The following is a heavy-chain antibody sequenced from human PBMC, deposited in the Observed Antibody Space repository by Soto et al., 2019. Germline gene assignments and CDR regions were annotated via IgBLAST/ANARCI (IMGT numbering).Heavy chain of an antibody. J-gene: IGHJ4*02. CDR3: ARGPSGDKVDY. CDR1: GGSISSGDYS. V-gene: IGHV4-30-4*01. CDR2: IYDGGST. D-gene: IGHD7-27*01. Sequence: QVQLQESGPGLVKPSQTLSLTCTVSGGSISSGDYSWRWIRQPPDKGLEWIGHIYDGGSTYTHPSLGSRVSISVDTSKNQFSVRLNSVSVADTAVYYCARGPSGDKVDYWGQGTLVIVSS.